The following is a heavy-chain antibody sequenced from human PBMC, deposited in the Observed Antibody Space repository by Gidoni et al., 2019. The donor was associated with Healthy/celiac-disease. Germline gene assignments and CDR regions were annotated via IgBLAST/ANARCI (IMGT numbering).Heavy chain of an antibody. Sequence: EVQLLESGGGLVQHGGSLRLSCAASGFTFSSYAMSWVRQAPGKGLEWVSAISGSGGSTYYADSVKGRFTISRDNSKNTLYLQMNSLRAEDTAVYYCAKEGTWGSRGPYYFDYWGQGTLVTVSS. D-gene: IGHD1-26*01. J-gene: IGHJ4*02. CDR1: GFTFSSYA. V-gene: IGHV3-23*01. CDR2: ISGSGGST. CDR3: AKEGTWGSRGPYYFDY.